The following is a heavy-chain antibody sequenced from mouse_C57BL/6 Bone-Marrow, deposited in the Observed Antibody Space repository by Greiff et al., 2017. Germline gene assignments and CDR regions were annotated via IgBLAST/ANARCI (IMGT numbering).Heavy chain of an antibody. CDR3: AREKSSPLEWYFDV. CDR1: GYTFTSYW. J-gene: IGHJ1*03. Sequence: VQLQQPGAELVMPGASVKLSCKASGYTFTSYWMHWVKQRPGQGLEWIGEIDPSDSYTNYNQKFKGKSTLTVDNSSSTAYMQLSSLTSEDSAVYYCAREKSSPLEWYFDVWGTGTTVTVSS. V-gene: IGHV1-69*01. D-gene: IGHD1-3*01. CDR2: IDPSDSYT.